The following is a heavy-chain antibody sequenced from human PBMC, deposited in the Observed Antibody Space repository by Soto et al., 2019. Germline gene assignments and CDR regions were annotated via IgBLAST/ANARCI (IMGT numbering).Heavy chain of an antibody. CDR3: ARDLRRCSSTSCYGAYYYYGMDV. J-gene: IGHJ6*02. CDR2: TYYRSKWYN. CDR1: GDSVSSNSAA. Sequence: QVQLQQSGPGLVKPSQTLSLTCAISGDSVSSNSAAWNWIRQSPSRGLEWLGRTYYRSKWYNDYAVSVKSRITINPDTSKNQFSLQLNSVTPEDTAVYYCARDLRRCSSTSCYGAYYYYGMDVWGQGTTVTVSS. D-gene: IGHD2-2*01. V-gene: IGHV6-1*01.